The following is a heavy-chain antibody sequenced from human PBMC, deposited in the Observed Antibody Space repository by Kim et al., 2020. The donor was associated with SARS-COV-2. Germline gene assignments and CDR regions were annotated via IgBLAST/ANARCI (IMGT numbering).Heavy chain of an antibody. CDR1: GLNFGDYA. J-gene: IGHJ4*02. D-gene: IGHD3-22*01. Sequence: GGSLRLSCTTSGLNFGDYAMSWFRQAPGKGLEWVAFIRSKRYGETTEYAASVKGRFTISRDDSKRIAYLQMNGLKTDYTAVYYCTSGPYYYDSAAYYHDYWGQGTLVTVSS. CDR2: IRSKRYGETT. V-gene: IGHV3-49*03. CDR3: TSGPYYYDSAAYYHDY.